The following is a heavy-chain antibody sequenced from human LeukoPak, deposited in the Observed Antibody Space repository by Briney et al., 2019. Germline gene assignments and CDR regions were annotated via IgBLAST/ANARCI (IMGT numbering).Heavy chain of an antibody. J-gene: IGHJ4*02. Sequence: GGSLRLSRAASGFTFSSCAMSWVRQAPGKGLEWVSTIIDSGNSIYYADSAEGRFTISRDNSKNTLYLQMNSLGAGDTAVYYCAKDPIFSGSYGVFDYWGLGTLVTVSS. D-gene: IGHD1-26*01. V-gene: IGHV3-23*01. CDR1: GFTFSSCA. CDR3: AKDPIFSGSYGVFDY. CDR2: IIDSGNSI.